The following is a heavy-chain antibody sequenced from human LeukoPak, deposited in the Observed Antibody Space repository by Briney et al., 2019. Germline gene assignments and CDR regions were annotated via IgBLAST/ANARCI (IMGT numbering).Heavy chain of an antibody. D-gene: IGHD1-1*01. J-gene: IGHJ4*02. V-gene: IGHV4-39*07. CDR2: IYYSGNT. CDR1: GGSISSSSYS. CDR3: ARAYAGYASRFDY. Sequence: SETLSLTCSVSGGSISSSSYSRGWIRQPPGKGLEWIGSIYYSGNTYNNPSLKSRVTVSVDTSKNQFSLKLRSVIEADTAVYYCARAYAGYASRFDYWGQGILVTVSS.